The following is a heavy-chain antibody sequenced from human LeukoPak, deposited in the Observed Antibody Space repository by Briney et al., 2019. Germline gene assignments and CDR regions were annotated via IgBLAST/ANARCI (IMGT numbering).Heavy chain of an antibody. Sequence: GRSLRLSCAASGFTFSNYSMNWVRQAPGKGLEWVSSVSSSSSYIYYADSVKGRFTISRDNAKNSLYLQMNSLRAEDTAVYYCARVWQQLVLGDAFDIWGQGTMVTVSS. CDR1: GFTFSNYS. D-gene: IGHD6-13*01. CDR2: VSSSSSYI. CDR3: ARVWQQLVLGDAFDI. J-gene: IGHJ3*02. V-gene: IGHV3-21*01.